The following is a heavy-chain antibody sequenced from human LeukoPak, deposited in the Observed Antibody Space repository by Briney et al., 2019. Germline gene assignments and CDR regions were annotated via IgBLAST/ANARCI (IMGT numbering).Heavy chain of an antibody. CDR2: ISAYSGNT. J-gene: IGHJ4*02. V-gene: IGHV1-18*01. CDR3: VRDLYSSGWSPDY. Sequence: ASVTVSFTTSGYTFTSYGISWVRQAPGQGLEWMGWISAYSGNTNYAQKLQGRVTMTTDTSTSTAYMELRSLRSDDTAVYYCVRDLYSSGWSPDYWGQGTLVTVSS. CDR1: GYTFTSYG. D-gene: IGHD6-19*01.